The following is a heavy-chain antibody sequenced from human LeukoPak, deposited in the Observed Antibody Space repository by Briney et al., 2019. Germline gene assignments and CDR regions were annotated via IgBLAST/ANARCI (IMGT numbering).Heavy chain of an antibody. Sequence: PSDTLSLTCAVYGASFSANDWIWIRQPPGKGLEWRGEINHSGAITYKPSLKSRLTISSDTSKKEFPPKLISVTAGDTAVYSCATYCGSENYCISYWGQGTLVTVCS. J-gene: IGHJ4*02. CDR1: GASFSAND. V-gene: IGHV4-34*01. CDR2: INHSGAI. CDR3: ATYCGSENYCISY. D-gene: IGHD3-10*01.